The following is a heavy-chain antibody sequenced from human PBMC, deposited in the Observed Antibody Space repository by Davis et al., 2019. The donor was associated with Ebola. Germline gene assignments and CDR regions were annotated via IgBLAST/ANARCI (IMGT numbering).Heavy chain of an antibody. Sequence: GESLKISCQGSGYTFTVYWIGWVRQMPGKGLEWMGIIYPGDSDATYSPSFQGHVTISADKSMSTAYLQWSSLKASDTAIYYCARRKLESGNYCDAFDIWGQGTMVTVSS. V-gene: IGHV5-51*01. J-gene: IGHJ3*02. CDR3: ARRKLESGNYCDAFDI. CDR2: IYPGDSDA. CDR1: GYTFTVYW. D-gene: IGHD1-26*01.